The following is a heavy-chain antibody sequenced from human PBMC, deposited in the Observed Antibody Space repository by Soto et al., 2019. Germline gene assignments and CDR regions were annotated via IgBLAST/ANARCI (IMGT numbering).Heavy chain of an antibody. J-gene: IGHJ6*02. Sequence: ASVKVSCKASGYTFTNYGFRWVRQAPGQGLEWMGWISAYNGNTNYAQKLQGRVTMTTDTSTSTAYMELSSLRSEDTAVYYCARPLDIVVVPAAIPYYGMDVWGQGTTVTVSS. D-gene: IGHD2-2*03. CDR3: ARPLDIVVVPAAIPYYGMDV. CDR2: ISAYNGNT. V-gene: IGHV1-18*04. CDR1: GYTFTNYG.